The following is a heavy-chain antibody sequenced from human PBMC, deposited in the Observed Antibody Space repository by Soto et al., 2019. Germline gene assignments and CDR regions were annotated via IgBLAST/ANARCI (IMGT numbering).Heavy chain of an antibody. CDR2: IYWDDDK. CDR1: GFSLSTSGVG. Sequence: SGPTLVKPTQTLTLTCTFSGFSLSTSGVGVGWIRQPPGKALEWLALIYWDDDKRYSPSLKSRLTITKDTSKNQVVLTMTNMDPVDTATYYCAHSYYLTIFGVVAEFDPWGQGTLVTVSS. D-gene: IGHD3-3*01. CDR3: AHSYYLTIFGVVAEFDP. J-gene: IGHJ5*02. V-gene: IGHV2-5*02.